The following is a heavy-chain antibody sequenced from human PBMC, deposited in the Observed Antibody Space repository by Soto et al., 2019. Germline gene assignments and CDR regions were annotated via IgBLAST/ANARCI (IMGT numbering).Heavy chain of an antibody. V-gene: IGHV1-46*02. D-gene: IGHD3-10*01. Sequence: GASVKVSCKASGYTFNNYYMHWVRQAPGQGLEWMGIINPSGGSTNYAQKFQGRVTMSGDTSTYTVYMELSSLTSEDTAVYYCARERSTWSGELLYPSGADYWGQGTLVTVSS. J-gene: IGHJ4*02. CDR2: INPSGGST. CDR1: GYTFNNYY. CDR3: ARERSTWSGELLYPSGADY.